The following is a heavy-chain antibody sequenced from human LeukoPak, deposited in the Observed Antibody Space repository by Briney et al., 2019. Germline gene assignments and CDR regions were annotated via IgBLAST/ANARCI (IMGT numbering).Heavy chain of an antibody. CDR3: ATSLQYYYGSMGY. Sequence: SETLSLTCTVSGGSISSSSYYWGWIRQPPGKGLEWIGSIYYSGSTYYNPSLKSRVTISVDTSKNQFSLKLSSVTAADTAVYYCATSLQYYYGSMGYWGQGTLVTVSS. CDR1: GGSISSSSYY. J-gene: IGHJ4*02. CDR2: IYYSGST. V-gene: IGHV4-39*01. D-gene: IGHD3-10*01.